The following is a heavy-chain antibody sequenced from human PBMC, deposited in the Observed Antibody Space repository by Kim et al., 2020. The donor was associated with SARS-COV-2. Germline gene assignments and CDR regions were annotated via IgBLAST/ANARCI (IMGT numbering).Heavy chain of an antibody. V-gene: IGHV3-9*01. CDR2: ISWNSGSI. Sequence: GGSLRLSCAASGFTFGDYAMHWVRQGPGKGLEWVSGISWNSGSIVYADSVKGRFTISRDNAKNSLYLQMNSLRAEDTALYYCAKAGCSSTTCYINYWGQGNLVTVSS. J-gene: IGHJ4*02. D-gene: IGHD2-2*02. CDR1: GFTFGDYA. CDR3: AKAGCSSTTCYINY.